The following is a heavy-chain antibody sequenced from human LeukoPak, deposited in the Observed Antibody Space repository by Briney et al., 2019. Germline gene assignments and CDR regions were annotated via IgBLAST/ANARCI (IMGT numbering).Heavy chain of an antibody. CDR1: GGTFSSYA. J-gene: IGHJ4*02. Sequence: SVKVSCKASGGTFSSYAISWVRQAPGQGLEWMGGIIPIFGTANYAQKFQGRVTITADESTSTAYMELSSLRSDDTAVYYCWRSNYYDSSGYYHGVDYWGQGTLVTVSS. CDR2: IIPIFGTA. V-gene: IGHV1-69*13. CDR3: WRSNYYDSSGYYHGVDY. D-gene: IGHD3-22*01.